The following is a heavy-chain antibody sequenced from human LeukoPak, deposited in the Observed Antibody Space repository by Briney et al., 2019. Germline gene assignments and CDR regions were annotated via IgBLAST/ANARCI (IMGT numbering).Heavy chain of an antibody. CDR2: INHSGST. CDR3: ARGVGATTLPGYNWFDP. V-gene: IGHV4-34*01. J-gene: IGHJ5*02. D-gene: IGHD1-26*01. Sequence: LETLSLTCAVYGGSFSGYYWSWIRQPPGKGLEWIGEINHSGSTNYNPSLKSRVTISVDTSKNQFSLKLSSVTAADTAVYYCARGVGATTLPGYNWFDPWGQGTLVTVSS. CDR1: GGSFSGYY.